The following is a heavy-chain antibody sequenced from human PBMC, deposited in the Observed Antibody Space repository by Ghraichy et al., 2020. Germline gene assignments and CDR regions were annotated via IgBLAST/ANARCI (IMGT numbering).Heavy chain of an antibody. Sequence: QTLSLTCSFSGFSLSTSGMCVAWIRQPPGKALEWLALINWDDDKYYTTSLETRLTISKDTSKNQVFLTMTNMDPVDTATFYCARSRGLGKSFDAWGQGTLVTVSS. CDR2: INWDDDK. V-gene: IGHV2-70*01. J-gene: IGHJ5*02. CDR1: GFSLSTSGMC. CDR3: ARSRGLGKSFDA. D-gene: IGHD7-27*01.